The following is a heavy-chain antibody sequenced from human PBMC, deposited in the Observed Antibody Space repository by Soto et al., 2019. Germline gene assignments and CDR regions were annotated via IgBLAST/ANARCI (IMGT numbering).Heavy chain of an antibody. CDR1: GFTFSNFA. V-gene: IGHV3-23*01. CDR3: AKGPTLVFPQLGN. Sequence: EVQLLESGGGLVQPGGSLRLSCAASGFTFSNFAMIWVRQAPGKGLEWVSAISGGATSTYYADIVKGRFTISRDNSKNTLSLQMNGLRVEDTALYYCAKGPTLVFPQLGNWGPGTLVTVSP. J-gene: IGHJ4*02. D-gene: IGHD2-2*01. CDR2: ISGGATST.